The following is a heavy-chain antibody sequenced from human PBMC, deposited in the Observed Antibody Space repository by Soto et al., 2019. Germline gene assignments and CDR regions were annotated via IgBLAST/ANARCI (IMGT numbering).Heavy chain of an antibody. J-gene: IGHJ6*02. CDR3: ARRADVWTYYYYGMDV. V-gene: IGHV4-30-2*01. CDR1: GGSISSGGYS. D-gene: IGHD2-8*01. Sequence: SETLSLTCAVSGGSISSGGYSWSRIRQPPGKGLEWIGYIYHSGSTYYNPSLKSRVTISVDTSKNQFSLKLSSVTAADTAVYYCARRADVWTYYYYGMDVWGQGTTVTVSS. CDR2: IYHSGST.